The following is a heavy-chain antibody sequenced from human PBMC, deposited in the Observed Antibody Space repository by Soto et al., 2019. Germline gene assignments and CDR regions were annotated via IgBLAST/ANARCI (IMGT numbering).Heavy chain of an antibody. D-gene: IGHD3-10*01. Sequence: PSETLSLTCTVSGGSISSSSYYWGWIRQPPGKGLEWIGSIYYSGSTYYNPSLKSRVTISVDTSKNQFSLKLSSVTAADTAVYYCARQTGSYYYYYGMDVWGQGTTVTVSS. CDR2: IYYSGST. CDR1: GGSISSSSYY. J-gene: IGHJ6*02. CDR3: ARQTGSYYYYYGMDV. V-gene: IGHV4-39*01.